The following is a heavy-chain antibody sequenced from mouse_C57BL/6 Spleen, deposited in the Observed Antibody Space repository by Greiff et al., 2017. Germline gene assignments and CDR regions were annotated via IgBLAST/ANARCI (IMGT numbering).Heavy chain of an antibody. V-gene: IGHV3-6*01. CDR2: ISYDGSN. D-gene: IGHD1-1*01. CDR1: GYSITSGYY. Sequence: VQLKESGPGLVKPSQSLSLTCSVTGYSITSGYYWNWIRQFPGNKLEWMGYISYDGSNNYNPSLKNRISITRDTSKNQFFLKLNSVTTEDTATYYCARVYYGSSYEYFDVWGTGTTVTVSS. J-gene: IGHJ1*03. CDR3: ARVYYGSSYEYFDV.